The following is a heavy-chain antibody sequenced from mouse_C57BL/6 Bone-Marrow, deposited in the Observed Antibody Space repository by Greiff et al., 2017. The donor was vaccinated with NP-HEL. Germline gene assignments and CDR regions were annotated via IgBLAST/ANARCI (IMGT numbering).Heavy chain of an antibody. V-gene: IGHV1-50*01. J-gene: IGHJ2*01. CDR3: ARPYDGYYVLYFDY. CDR2: IDPSDSYT. CDR1: GYTFTSYW. D-gene: IGHD2-3*01. Sequence: QVQLQQPGAELVKPGASVKLSCKASGYTFTSYWMQWVKQRPGQGLEWIGEIDPSDSYTNYNQKFKGKATLTVDTSSSTAYMQLSSLTSEDSAVYYCARPYDGYYVLYFDYWGQGTTLTVSS.